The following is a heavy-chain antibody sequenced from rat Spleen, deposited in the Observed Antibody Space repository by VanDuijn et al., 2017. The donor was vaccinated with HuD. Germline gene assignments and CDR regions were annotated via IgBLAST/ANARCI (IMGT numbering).Heavy chain of an antibody. V-gene: IGHV5S13*01. CDR2: ITHTGGTT. CDR3: TRERNWAFDH. D-gene: IGHD5-1*01. CDR1: GFTFSNYG. Sequence: EVQLVESGGGLVQPGRSLKLSCAASGFTFSNYGMAWVRQAPTKGLEWVASITHTGGTTYYPDSVKGRFTISRDNAKNTLYLQINSLRSEDTATYYCTRERNWAFDHWGQGVVVTVSS. J-gene: IGHJ2*01.